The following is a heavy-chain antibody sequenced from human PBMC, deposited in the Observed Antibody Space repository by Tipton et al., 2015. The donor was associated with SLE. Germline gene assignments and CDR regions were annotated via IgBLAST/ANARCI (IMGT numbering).Heavy chain of an antibody. CDR1: GGSISSSSYY. CDR2: IYYSGST. D-gene: IGHD2-15*01. V-gene: IGHV4-39*07. CDR3: ARGGQDIVVVVAVSFDY. Sequence: PSLTCTVSGGSISSSSYYWGWIRQPPGKGLEWIGSIYYSGSTYYNPSLKSRVTISVDTSKNQFSLKLSSVTAADTAVYYCARGGQDIVVVVAVSFDYWGQGTLVTVSS. J-gene: IGHJ4*02.